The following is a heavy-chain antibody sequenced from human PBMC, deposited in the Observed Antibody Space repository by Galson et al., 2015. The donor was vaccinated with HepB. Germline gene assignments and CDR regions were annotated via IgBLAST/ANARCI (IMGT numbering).Heavy chain of an antibody. D-gene: IGHD3-16*01. Sequence: SVKVSCKASGYTLNTHYIHWVRQAPGQGLDWMGIINPRDAKTTYEQNFQGRINMTTDTSTSTVYMELNSLASEDTAVYFCTRGTFGGIGTDFWGQGTLVTVSS. V-gene: IGHV1-46*02. J-gene: IGHJ4*02. CDR1: GYTLNTHY. CDR2: INPRDAKT. CDR3: TRGTFGGIGTDF.